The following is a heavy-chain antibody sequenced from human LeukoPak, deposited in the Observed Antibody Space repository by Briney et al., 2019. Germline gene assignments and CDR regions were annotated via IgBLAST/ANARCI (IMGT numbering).Heavy chain of an antibody. J-gene: IGHJ4*02. CDR3: STAFWGSSGWYLDY. CDR2: IYYSGST. D-gene: IGHD6-19*01. CDR1: GGSISSYY. Sequence: PSETLSLTCTVSGGSISSYYWTWIRQPPGKGLEWIGYIYYSGSTNYNPSLKSRVTISVDTSKNQFSLKLISVTAADTAVYYCSTAFWGSSGWYLDYWGQGTLVTVSS. V-gene: IGHV4-59*01.